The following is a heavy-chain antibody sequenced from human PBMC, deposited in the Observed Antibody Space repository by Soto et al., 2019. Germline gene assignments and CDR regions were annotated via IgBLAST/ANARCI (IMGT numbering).Heavy chain of an antibody. CDR3: ARRNDILTGYPYYYYGMDV. J-gene: IGHJ6*02. CDR2: IYPGDSDT. V-gene: IGHV5-51*01. D-gene: IGHD3-9*01. CDR1: GYSFTSYW. Sequence: PGESLKISCKVSGYSFTSYWIGWVRQMPGKGLEWMGIIYPGDSDTRYSPSFQGQVTISADKSISTAYLQWSSLKASDTAMYYCARRNDILTGYPYYYYGMDVWGQGTTVTVSS.